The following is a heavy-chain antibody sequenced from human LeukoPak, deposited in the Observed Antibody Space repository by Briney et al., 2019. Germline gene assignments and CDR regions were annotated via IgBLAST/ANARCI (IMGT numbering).Heavy chain of an antibody. V-gene: IGHV1-2*02. CDR1: GYTFTGYY. Sequence: ASVKVSCKASGYTFTGYYMHWVRQAPGQGLEWMGWINPNSGGTNYAQKFQGRVTMTRDTSISTAYMELSMLRSDDTAVYYCARGRVNYDFRWFDPWGQGTLVTVSS. J-gene: IGHJ5*02. CDR2: INPNSGGT. CDR3: ARGRVNYDFRWFDP. D-gene: IGHD3-3*01.